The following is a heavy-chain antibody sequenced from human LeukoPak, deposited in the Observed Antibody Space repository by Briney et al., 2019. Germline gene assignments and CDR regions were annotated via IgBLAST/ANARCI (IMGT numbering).Heavy chain of an antibody. J-gene: IGHJ4*02. CDR3: ARLDVGDSDC. CDR2: ISSNGGST. CDR1: GFTFSSYA. V-gene: IGHV3-64*01. Sequence: GGSLRLSCAASGFTFSSYAMHWVRQAPGKGLEYVSAISSNGGSTYYANSVKGRFTISRDNSKNTLYLQMGSLRAEDMAVYYCARLDVGDSDCWGQGTLVTVSS. D-gene: IGHD1-26*01.